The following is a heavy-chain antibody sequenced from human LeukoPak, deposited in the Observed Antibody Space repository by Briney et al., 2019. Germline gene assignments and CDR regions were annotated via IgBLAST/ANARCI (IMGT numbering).Heavy chain of an antibody. CDR3: ASGYYDILTGYYSDY. D-gene: IGHD3-9*01. J-gene: IGHJ4*02. Sequence: GESLKISCKGSGYSFSSYWIGWVRQMPGKGLEWMGIIYPGDSDIRYSPSFQGQVTISADKSISTAYLQWSSLKASDTAMYYCASGYYDILTGYYSDYWGQGTLVTVSS. V-gene: IGHV5-51*01. CDR2: IYPGDSDI. CDR1: GYSFSSYW.